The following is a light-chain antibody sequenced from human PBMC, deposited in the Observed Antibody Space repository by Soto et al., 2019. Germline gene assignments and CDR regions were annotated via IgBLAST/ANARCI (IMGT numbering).Light chain of an antibody. V-gene: IGKV1-39*01. CDR3: QQCYSPPLS. CDR1: QDISGR. Sequence: DIQMPQSPSSLSASIGETVTITCRASQDISGRLNWYQQTRGRVPRLLIYGASNLESGVPSRFSGSGSGTYFTLTISGLQPEDFAYYYCQQCYSPPLSFGGGTRVEF. J-gene: IGKJ4*01. CDR2: GAS.